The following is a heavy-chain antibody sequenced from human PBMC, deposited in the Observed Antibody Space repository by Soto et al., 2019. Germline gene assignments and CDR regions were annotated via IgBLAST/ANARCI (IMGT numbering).Heavy chain of an antibody. CDR1: GGTFSTYS. D-gene: IGHD5-12*01. J-gene: IGHJ4*02. CDR2: IIPFLGIA. CDR3: AGVATPDGDY. Sequence: QVQLVQSGADVKKPGSSVKVSCKASGGTFSTYSISWVRQAPGQGLEWMGRIIPFLGIANYAQNFQGRVTITADKSTRTVYMEMSSLRSDDTAVYYCAGVATPDGDYWGQGTPVTVSS. V-gene: IGHV1-69*02.